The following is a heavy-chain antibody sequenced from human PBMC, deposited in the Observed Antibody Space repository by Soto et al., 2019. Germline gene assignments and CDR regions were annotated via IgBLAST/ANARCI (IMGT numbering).Heavy chain of an antibody. CDR1: GFTFDDYA. CDR3: AKGRTFYCYDSSGYRDAFDI. D-gene: IGHD3-22*01. Sequence: EVQLVESGGGLVQPGRSLRLSCAASGFTFDDYAMHWVRQAPGKGLEWVSGISWNSGSIGYADSVKGRFTISRDNAKNSLYLQMNSLRAEDTALYYCAKGRTFYCYDSSGYRDAFDIWGQGTMVTVSS. V-gene: IGHV3-9*01. CDR2: ISWNSGSI. J-gene: IGHJ3*02.